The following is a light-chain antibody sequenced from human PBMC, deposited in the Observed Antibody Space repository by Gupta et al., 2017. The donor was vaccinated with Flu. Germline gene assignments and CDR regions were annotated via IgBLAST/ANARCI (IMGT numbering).Light chain of an antibody. V-gene: IGLV1-44*01. CDR2: SDD. Sequence: QSVLTQPPSVSGAPGQRVTSSCSGSSSNIGSHIVRWHQQLPGGASRLPISSDDKRSSGVPDRISGSKSDTSASLAISGLQSEDEAHYFCAAWDDDLNGGVFGGGTKVTVL. J-gene: IGLJ3*02. CDR3: AAWDDDLNGGV. CDR1: SSNIGSHI.